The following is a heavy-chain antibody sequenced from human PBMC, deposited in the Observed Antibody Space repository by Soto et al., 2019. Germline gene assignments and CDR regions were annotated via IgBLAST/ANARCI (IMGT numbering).Heavy chain of an antibody. J-gene: IGHJ5*02. V-gene: IGHV4-31*03. CDR2: IYYSGST. Sequence: SETLSLTCTVSGGSISSGGYYWSWIRQHPGKGLEWIGYIYYSGSTYYNPSLKSRVTISVHTSKNQFSLKLSSVTAADTAVYYCARVFSDSSSFFDPWGQGTLVTVSS. CDR1: GGSISSGGYY. CDR3: ARVFSDSSSFFDP. D-gene: IGHD6-13*01.